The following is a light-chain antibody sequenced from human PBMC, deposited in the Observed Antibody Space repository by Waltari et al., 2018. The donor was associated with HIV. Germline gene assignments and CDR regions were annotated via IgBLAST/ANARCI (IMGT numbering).Light chain of an antibody. Sequence: QSVLTQPPSVSAAPGQKVTISCSGTSSNIGNNYVSWYQQLPGTAPKLLIYDNNKRPSGIPDGFSGSKSGTSATLAITGLQTGDEADYYCGTWDSSPSVVIFGGGTKLTVL. CDR1: SSNIGNNY. J-gene: IGLJ2*01. V-gene: IGLV1-51*01. CDR3: GTWDSSPSVVI. CDR2: DNN.